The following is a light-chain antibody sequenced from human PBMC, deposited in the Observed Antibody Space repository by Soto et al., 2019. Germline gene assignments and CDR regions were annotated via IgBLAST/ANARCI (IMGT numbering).Light chain of an antibody. CDR2: DVS. CDR1: SRDVGNYNF. Sequence: SALTQPASVSGSPGQSITVSCTGTSRDVGNYNFVSWYQQHPGKAPKVIIYDVSNRPSGVSDRFSASKSGNTASLTISGLQTEDEAVYFCSSYTSGSVLFGGGTKSPS. CDR3: SSYTSGSVL. V-gene: IGLV2-14*01. J-gene: IGLJ3*02.